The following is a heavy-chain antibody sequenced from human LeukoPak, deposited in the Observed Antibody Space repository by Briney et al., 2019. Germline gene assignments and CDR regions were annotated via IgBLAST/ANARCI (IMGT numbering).Heavy chain of an antibody. J-gene: IGHJ4*02. V-gene: IGHV1-2*02. CDR3: ARDKGSGMLPFDY. CDR2: FNPYSGDA. Sequence: ASVKVSCKASGYTFTVHYLHWLRQAPGQGPEWMGRFNPYSGDANFAQRFQGRVTMTGVTSISTVYMEIKGLTIDDTAVYYCARDKGSGMLPFDYWGQGTRVTVSS. D-gene: IGHD1-1*01. CDR1: GYTFTVHY.